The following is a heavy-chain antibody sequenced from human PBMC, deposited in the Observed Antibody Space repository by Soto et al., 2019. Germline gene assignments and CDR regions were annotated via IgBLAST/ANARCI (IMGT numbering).Heavy chain of an antibody. Sequence: QVQLVASGGGVVQPGRSLRLSCAASGFTFSSNAMHWVRQAPGKGLEWMAVISSDGSNKFYADSVKDRFTISRDNSQNTLYLQMNSLRAEDTAVYYCAASTETYAFDIWGQGTMVTVSS. J-gene: IGHJ3*02. CDR3: AASTETYAFDI. CDR2: ISSDGSNK. D-gene: IGHD2-21*02. V-gene: IGHV3-30-3*01. CDR1: GFTFSSNA.